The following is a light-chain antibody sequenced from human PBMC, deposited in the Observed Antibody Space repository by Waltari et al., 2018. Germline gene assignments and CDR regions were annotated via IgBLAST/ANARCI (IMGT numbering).Light chain of an antibody. J-gene: IGKJ2*01. CDR3: QQSYSTPHT. V-gene: IGKV1-39*01. CDR1: QSISSY. CDR2: AAS. Sequence: DIQTIESQFSLSASVGDRVTITCRASQSISSYLNWYQQKPGKAPKLLIYAASSLQSGVPSRFSGSGSGTDFTLTISSLQPEDFATYYCQQSYSTPHTFGQGTKLEIK.